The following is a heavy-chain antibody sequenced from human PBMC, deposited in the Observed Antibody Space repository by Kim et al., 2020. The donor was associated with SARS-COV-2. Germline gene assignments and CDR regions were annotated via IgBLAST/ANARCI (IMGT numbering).Heavy chain of an antibody. V-gene: IGHV4-39*01. D-gene: IGHD6-19*01. J-gene: IGHJ6*01. Sequence: SETLSLTCTVSGGSLSSSSYYWGWIRQPPGKGLEWIGTAYYIGNTYYNPSLKSRVTISVDTSKNQFSLKLGSVTAADTAVYYCARHKRNSSGGYVAFYY. CDR3: ARHKRNSSGGYVAFYY. CDR2: AYYIGNT. CDR1: GGSLSSSSYY.